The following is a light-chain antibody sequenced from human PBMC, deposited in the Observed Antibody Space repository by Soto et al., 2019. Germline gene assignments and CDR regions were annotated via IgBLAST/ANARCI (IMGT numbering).Light chain of an antibody. Sequence: EIVLTQSPGTLSLSPGERATLSCRASQSVSSSYLAWYQQKPGQPPRLVMYATSSRATGIPARFSGSGSGTDFTLTISRLEPEDFAVYYCQQHGSSPWTFGQGTKVDIK. CDR3: QQHGSSPWT. CDR2: ATS. V-gene: IGKV3-20*01. J-gene: IGKJ1*01. CDR1: QSVSSSY.